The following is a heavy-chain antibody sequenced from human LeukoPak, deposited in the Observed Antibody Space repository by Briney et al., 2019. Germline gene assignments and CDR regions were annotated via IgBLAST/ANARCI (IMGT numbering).Heavy chain of an antibody. Sequence: GGSLRLSCAASGFTFINPAMNWVRQTPGKGLEWVSVISHNGETTYYADSVGGRFTISRDNSKNTLYMELNSLRAEDPAVYCSAQASGLPGPAGSVRHTWGQGTLVTVSS. CDR1: GFTFINPA. CDR3: AQASGLPGPAGSVRHT. V-gene: IGHV3-23*01. J-gene: IGHJ5*02. CDR2: ISHNGETT. D-gene: IGHD5-18*01.